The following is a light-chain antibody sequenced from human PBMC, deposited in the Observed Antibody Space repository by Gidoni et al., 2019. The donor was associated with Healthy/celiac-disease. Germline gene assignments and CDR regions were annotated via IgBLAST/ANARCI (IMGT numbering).Light chain of an antibody. CDR2: GAS. V-gene: IGKV3-20*01. CDR3: QQYGSSLMYT. Sequence: EIVLTQSPGTLSLSPGERATLSCRASQRVSSSYLAWYQQKPGQAPRLLIYGASSRATGIPDRCSGSGSGTDFTLTISRLEPEDFAVYYCQQYGSSLMYTFGQGTKLEIK. CDR1: QRVSSSY. J-gene: IGKJ2*01.